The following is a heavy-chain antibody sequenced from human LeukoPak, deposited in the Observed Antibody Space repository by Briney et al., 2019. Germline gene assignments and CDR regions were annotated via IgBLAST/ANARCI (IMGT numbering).Heavy chain of an antibody. V-gene: IGHV1-8*01. CDR2: MNPNSGNT. CDR1: GYTFTSYD. CDR3: ARAASWSPIGDSYYYMDV. Sequence: ASVKVSCKASGYTFTSYDINWVRQATGQGLEWMGWMNPNSGNTGYAQKFQGRVTMTRNTSIITAYMELSSLRSEATAVYYCARAASWSPIGDSYYYMDVWGKGTTVTISS. J-gene: IGHJ6*03. D-gene: IGHD6-13*01.